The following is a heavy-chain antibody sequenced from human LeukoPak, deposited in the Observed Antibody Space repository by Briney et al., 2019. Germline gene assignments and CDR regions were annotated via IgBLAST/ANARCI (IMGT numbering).Heavy chain of an antibody. V-gene: IGHV3-21*01. CDR2: ISSSSRYI. CDR3: AKGSPQPYCSGGSCYPPPDY. Sequence: PGGPLRLSCAASGFTFSSYSMNWVRQAPGKGLEWVSSISSSSRYIYYADSVKGRFTISRDNAKNSLSLQMNSLRAEDTAVYYCAKGSPQPYCSGGSCYPPPDYWGQGTLVTVSS. CDR1: GFTFSSYS. D-gene: IGHD2-15*01. J-gene: IGHJ4*02.